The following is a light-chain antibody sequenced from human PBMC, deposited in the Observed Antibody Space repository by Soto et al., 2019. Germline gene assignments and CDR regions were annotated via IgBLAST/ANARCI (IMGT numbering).Light chain of an antibody. V-gene: IGKV3-20*01. J-gene: IGKJ4*01. CDR1: ESVSNMY. Sequence: EIVLTQSPGTLSLSPGEGGTLSCRASESVSNMYLAWYQQKPGQAPTLLIYGASSRATGVPDRFSGSGSGTHFTLTISRLEPEDFAVYYCQQYGGSPLTFGGGTKVDIK. CDR3: QQYGGSPLT. CDR2: GAS.